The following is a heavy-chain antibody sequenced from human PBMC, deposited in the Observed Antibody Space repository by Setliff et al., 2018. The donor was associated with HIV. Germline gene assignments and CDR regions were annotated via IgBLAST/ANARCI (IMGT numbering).Heavy chain of an antibody. D-gene: IGHD3-22*01. V-gene: IGHV3-23*01. Sequence: GGSLRLSCAASGFRFSDYTMTWVRQAPGKGLEWVSGISASGGGTYYADSVRGRFTISRDNSKNTLHLQMSSLSADDTAVYYCAKVYSTAYRPDYWGRGTLVTVSS. CDR2: ISASGGGT. CDR1: GFRFSDYT. J-gene: IGHJ2*01. CDR3: AKVYSTAYRPDY.